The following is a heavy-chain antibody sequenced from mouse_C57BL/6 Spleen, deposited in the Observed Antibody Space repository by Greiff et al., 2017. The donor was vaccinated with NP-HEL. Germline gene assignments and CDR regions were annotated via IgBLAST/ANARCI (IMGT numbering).Heavy chain of an antibody. V-gene: IGHV1-50*01. CDR1: GYTFTSYW. D-gene: IGHD4-1*01. CDR2: IDPSDSYT. Sequence: QVQLQQPGAELVKPGASVKLSCKASGYTFTSYWMQWVKQRPGQGLEWIGEIDPSDSYTNYNQKFKGKATLTVDTSSSTAYMQLSSLTSEDSAVYYCARAGLTLEFFAYWGQGTLVTVSA. CDR3: ARAGLTLEFFAY. J-gene: IGHJ3*01.